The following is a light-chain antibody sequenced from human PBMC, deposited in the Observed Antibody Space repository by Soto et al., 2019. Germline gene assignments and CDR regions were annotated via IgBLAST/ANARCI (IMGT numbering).Light chain of an antibody. CDR3: QEYGSSRT. Sequence: EVVLTQSPGTLSLSPGERATLSCRASQSVSRTYLAWYQQRPGQAPRLLIYAASSRATGIPDRFSGGGSGTDFTLTISRLEPDDFAVYYCQEYGSSRTFGQGTKVDIK. J-gene: IGKJ1*01. CDR2: AAS. CDR1: QSVSRTY. V-gene: IGKV3-20*01.